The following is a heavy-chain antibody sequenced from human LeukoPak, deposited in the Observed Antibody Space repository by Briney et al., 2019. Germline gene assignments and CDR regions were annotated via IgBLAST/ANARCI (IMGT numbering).Heavy chain of an antibody. V-gene: IGHV3-33*01. Sequence: GRSLRLSCAASGFTFSNYGMHWVRQAPGKGLEWVAVIYDDGSKEYFADSVKGRFTIPRDNSKNTVLLQMNSLRADDTAVFYCARDFKSGYVDSWGQGTLVTVSS. J-gene: IGHJ4*02. CDR1: GFTFSNYG. D-gene: IGHD3-3*01. CDR3: ARDFKSGYVDS. CDR2: IYDDGSKE.